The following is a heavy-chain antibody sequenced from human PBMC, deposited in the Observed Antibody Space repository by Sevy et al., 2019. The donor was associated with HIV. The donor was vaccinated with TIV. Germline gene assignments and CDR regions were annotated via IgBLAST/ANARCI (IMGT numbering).Heavy chain of an antibody. Sequence: ASVKVSCKASGVTFNSYAFHWVRQAPGQGLEWMGGIIPMFGTTDYAQKFQGRVTISADESTSTVYMGESSLRSEDTAVYYCTRGVTKIIGGGYYFDYWGQGTLVTVSS. CDR2: IIPMFGTT. D-gene: IGHD3-22*01. J-gene: IGHJ4*02. V-gene: IGHV1-69*13. CDR3: TRGVTKIIGGGYYFDY. CDR1: GVTFNSYA.